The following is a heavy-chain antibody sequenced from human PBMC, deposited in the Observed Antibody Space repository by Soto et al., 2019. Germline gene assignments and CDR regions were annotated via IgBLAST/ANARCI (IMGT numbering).Heavy chain of an antibody. CDR3: AKRGSSMPDRPGSYFDS. CDR1: GFALSSNG. D-gene: IGHD6-6*01. J-gene: IGHJ4*02. Sequence: PGGSLRLSCAASGFALSSNGMTWVRQAPGRGLEWVSTLGGSGITYYADSVRGRFTISRDTSENTLYLQMDSLRVEDTAIYYCAKRGSSMPDRPGSYFDSWGQGTLVTVSS. V-gene: IGHV3-23*01. CDR2: LGGSGIT.